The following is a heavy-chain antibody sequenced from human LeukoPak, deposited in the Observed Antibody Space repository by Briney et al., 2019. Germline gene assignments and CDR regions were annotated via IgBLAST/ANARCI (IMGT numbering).Heavy chain of an antibody. CDR1: GFTFSSYG. D-gene: IGHD3-22*01. Sequence: GGSLRLSCAASGFTFSSYGMHWVRQAPGKGLEWVAFIRYDGSNKYYADSVKGRFTISRDNSKNTLYLQMNSLRAEDTAVYYCAREGGYYDSSGYPIYGLAAFDIWGQGTMVTVSS. J-gene: IGHJ3*02. CDR3: AREGGYYDSSGYPIYGLAAFDI. CDR2: IRYDGSNK. V-gene: IGHV3-30*02.